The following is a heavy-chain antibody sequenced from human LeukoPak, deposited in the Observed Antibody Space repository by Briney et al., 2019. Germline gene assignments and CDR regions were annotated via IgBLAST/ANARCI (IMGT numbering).Heavy chain of an antibody. CDR1: GYTLTELS. J-gene: IGHJ5*02. Sequence: ASVKVSCKVSGYTLTELSMHWVRQAPGKGLEWMGGFDPEDGETIYAQKFQGRVTMTRDTSTSTVFMELSSLRSEDTAVYYCARDLARSTNWFDPWGQGTLVTVSS. V-gene: IGHV1-24*01. CDR2: FDPEDGET. D-gene: IGHD5/OR15-5a*01. CDR3: ARDLARSTNWFDP.